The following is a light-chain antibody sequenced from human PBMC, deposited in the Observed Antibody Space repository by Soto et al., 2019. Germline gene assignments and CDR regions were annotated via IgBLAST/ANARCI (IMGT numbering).Light chain of an antibody. J-gene: IGKJ5*01. CDR2: DAS. CDR1: QTVRNNY. Sequence: EFVLTQSPGTLSLSPGERATLSCRASQTVRNNYLAWYQQKPGQAPRLLIYDASSRATGIPDRFSGGGSGTDFTLTISSLEPEDFAVYYCQQQSNWPGLIAFGQGTRLEIK. V-gene: IGKV3D-20*02. CDR3: QQQSNWPGLIA.